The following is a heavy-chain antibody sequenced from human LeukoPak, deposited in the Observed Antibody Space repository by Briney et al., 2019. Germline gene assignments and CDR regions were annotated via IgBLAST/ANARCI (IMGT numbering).Heavy chain of an antibody. CDR1: GFTFSSYG. V-gene: IGHV3-33*01. CDR3: ARDLNYYGMDV. J-gene: IGHJ6*02. D-gene: IGHD3-9*01. Sequence: GGSLRLSCAASGFTFSSYGIHWVRQAPGKGLEWVAIIWYDGSNKYYADSVKGRFTISRDNSKNTLYLQMNSLRAEDTAVYYCARDLNYYGMDVWGQGTTVTVSS. CDR2: IWYDGSNK.